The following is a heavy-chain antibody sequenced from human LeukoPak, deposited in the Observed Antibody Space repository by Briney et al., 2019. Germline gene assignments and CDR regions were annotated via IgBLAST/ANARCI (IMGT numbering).Heavy chain of an antibody. CDR3: ARGRILDYGDYKYYFDY. Sequence: PSETLSLTCTVSGGSISSSSYYWGWIRQPPGKGLEWIGSIYYSGSTYYNPSLKSRVTISVDTSKNQFSLKLSSVTAADTAVYYCARGRILDYGDYKYYFDYWGQGTLVTVSS. V-gene: IGHV4-39*07. CDR1: GGSISSSSYY. J-gene: IGHJ4*02. D-gene: IGHD4-17*01. CDR2: IYYSGST.